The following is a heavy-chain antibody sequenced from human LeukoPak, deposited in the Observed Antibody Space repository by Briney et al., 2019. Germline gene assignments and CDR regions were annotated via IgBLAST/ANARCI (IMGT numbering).Heavy chain of an antibody. Sequence: GGSLRLSCAASGFTFSSYDMHWVRQATGKGLEWVPAIGTAGDTYYPGSVKGRFTISRENAKNSLYLQMNSLRAGDTAVYYCARETSGYSSGSFDYWGQGTLVTVSS. CDR1: GFTFSSYD. CDR2: IGTAGDT. V-gene: IGHV3-13*01. D-gene: IGHD6-19*01. CDR3: ARETSGYSSGSFDY. J-gene: IGHJ4*02.